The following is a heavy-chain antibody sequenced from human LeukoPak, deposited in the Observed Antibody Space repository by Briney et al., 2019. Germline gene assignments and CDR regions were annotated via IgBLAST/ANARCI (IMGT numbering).Heavy chain of an antibody. V-gene: IGHV1-2*02. D-gene: IGHD6-13*01. J-gene: IGHJ3*02. CDR3: ARGAQQLGFHWAFDI. Sequence: GASVKVFCKASGYTFTGYYMHWVRQAPGQGLEWMGWINPNSGGTNYAQKFQGRVTMTRDTSISTAYMELSRLRSDDTAVYYCARGAQQLGFHWAFDIWGQGTMVTVSS. CDR1: GYTFTGYY. CDR2: INPNSGGT.